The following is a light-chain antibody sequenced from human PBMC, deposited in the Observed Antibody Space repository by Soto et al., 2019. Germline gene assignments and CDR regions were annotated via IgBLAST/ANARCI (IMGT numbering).Light chain of an antibody. CDR3: MQALQTPPWK. CDR2: LGS. CDR1: QSLLHSNGYNY. Sequence: DIVMTQSPLSLPVTPGEPASISCRSSQSLLHSNGYNYLDWYLQKPGQSPQLLIYLGSNRASGVPDRFSGCGSGTDFTLKISRVEAEDVGVYYCMQALQTPPWKFGQGTKV. V-gene: IGKV2-28*01. J-gene: IGKJ1*01.